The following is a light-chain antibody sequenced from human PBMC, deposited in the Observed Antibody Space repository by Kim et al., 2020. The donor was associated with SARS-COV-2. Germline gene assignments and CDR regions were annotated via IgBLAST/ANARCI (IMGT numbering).Light chain of an antibody. Sequence: LSPGQTASITCSGDKLGDKYSCWYQQKPGQSPVLVIYQDIRRPSGIPERFSGSNSGNTATLTISGTQAMDEADYYCQAWDSSTWVFGGGTQLTVL. CDR1: KLGDKY. V-gene: IGLV3-1*01. J-gene: IGLJ3*02. CDR3: QAWDSSTWV. CDR2: QDI.